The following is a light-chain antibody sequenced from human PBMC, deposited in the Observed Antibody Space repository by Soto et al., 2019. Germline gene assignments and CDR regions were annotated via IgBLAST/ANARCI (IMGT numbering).Light chain of an antibody. J-gene: IGLJ1*01. CDR1: SSDVGGYDY. V-gene: IGLV2-14*01. Sequence: QSALTQPASVSGSPGQSITISCTGTSSDVGGYDYVSWYQLHPGKAPKLMVLEVNSRPSGVSYRFSGSKSGNTASLTISGLQAEDEADYFCSSYSISTAYLFGTGTKVTAL. CDR2: EVN. CDR3: SSYSISTAYL.